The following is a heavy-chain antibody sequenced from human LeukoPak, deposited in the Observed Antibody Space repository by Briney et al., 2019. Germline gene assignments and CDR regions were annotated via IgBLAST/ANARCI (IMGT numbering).Heavy chain of an antibody. CDR2: MNPNSGNT. D-gene: IGHD4-23*01. CDR1: GYTFTSYD. Sequence: GASVKVSCKASGYTFTSYDINWVRQATGQGLEWMGWMNPNSGNTGYAQKFQGRVTMTSNTSISTAYMELSSLRSEDTAVYYCARNPANDYGGNDQDYWGQGTLVTVSS. V-gene: IGHV1-8*01. J-gene: IGHJ4*02. CDR3: ARNPANDYGGNDQDY.